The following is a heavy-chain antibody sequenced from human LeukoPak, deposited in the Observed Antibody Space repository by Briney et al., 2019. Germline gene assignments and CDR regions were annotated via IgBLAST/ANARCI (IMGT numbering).Heavy chain of an antibody. CDR1: GFTFSSYA. J-gene: IGHJ6*02. CDR2: ISYDGSNK. V-gene: IGHV3-30-3*01. Sequence: PGGSLRLSCAASGFTFSSYAMHWVRQAPGKGLEWVAVISYDGSNKYYADSVKGRFTISRDNSKNTLYPQMNSLRAEDTAVYYCARPPRNYYYYGMDVWGQGTTVTVSS. CDR3: ARPPRNYYYYGMDV.